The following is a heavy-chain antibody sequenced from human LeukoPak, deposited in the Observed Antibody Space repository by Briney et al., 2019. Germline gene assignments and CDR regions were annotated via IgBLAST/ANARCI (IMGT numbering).Heavy chain of an antibody. D-gene: IGHD1-26*01. CDR1: GYTFTSYY. CDR2: INPSGGGT. Sequence: ASVKVSCKASGYTFTSYYMHWVRQAPGQGLEWMGIINPSGGGTSYAQKFQGRVTMTRDTSTSTVYMELSSLRSEDTAVYYCARAGGRIAAFDNWGQGTMVTVSS. CDR3: ARAGGRIAAFDN. J-gene: IGHJ3*02. V-gene: IGHV1-46*01.